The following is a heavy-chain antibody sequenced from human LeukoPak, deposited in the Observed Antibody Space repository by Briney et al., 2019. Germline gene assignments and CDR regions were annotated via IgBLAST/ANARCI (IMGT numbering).Heavy chain of an antibody. CDR1: GFTFSSYW. CDR2: INSDGSST. V-gene: IGHV3-74*01. Sequence: TGGSLRLSCAASGFTFSSYWMHWVRQAPGKGLVWVSRINSDGSSTSYADSVKGRFTISRDNAKNTPYLQMNSLRAEDTAVYYCARVIPRGYYDSSGYLFDYWGQGTLVTVSS. CDR3: ARVIPRGYYDSSGYLFDY. J-gene: IGHJ4*02. D-gene: IGHD3-22*01.